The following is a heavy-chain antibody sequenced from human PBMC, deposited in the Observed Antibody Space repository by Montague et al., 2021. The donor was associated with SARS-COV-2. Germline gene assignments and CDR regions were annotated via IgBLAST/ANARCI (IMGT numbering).Heavy chain of an antibody. V-gene: IGHV4-39*01. CDR3: ARPLVRGVPKAFDI. J-gene: IGHJ3*02. CDR1: GGSITRNYY. CDR2: IYYSGTT. Sequence: SETLSLTCTVSGGSITRNYYWGWIRQPPGKGLEWVGNIYYSGTTXINPPLQSRVTISVDASKNQFSLNLTSVTAADTAGYYCARPLVRGVPKAFDIWGQGALVIVSS. D-gene: IGHD3-10*01.